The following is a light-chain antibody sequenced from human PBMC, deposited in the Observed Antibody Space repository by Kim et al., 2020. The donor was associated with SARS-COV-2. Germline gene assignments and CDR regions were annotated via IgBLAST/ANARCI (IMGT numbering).Light chain of an antibody. V-gene: IGLV3-19*01. Sequence: ALGQTVRITCQGDSRRSYYATWYQQKQGQAPILVIYGKNNRPSGIPDRFSGSSSGNTASLTITGTQAGDEADYYCNTRDSNDNVVFGGGTQLTVL. CDR1: SRRSYY. J-gene: IGLJ2*01. CDR3: NTRDSNDNVV. CDR2: GKN.